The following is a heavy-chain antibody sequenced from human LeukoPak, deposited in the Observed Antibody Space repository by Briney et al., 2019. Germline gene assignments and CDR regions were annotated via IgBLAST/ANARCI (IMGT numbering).Heavy chain of an antibody. J-gene: IGHJ4*02. D-gene: IGHD6-6*01. CDR2: VYYSGST. Sequence: SETLSLTCTVSGDSISSSNYYWGWIRQPPGKGLERIGSVYYSGSTYYNPSLKSRVTISVDTSKNQFSLKLSSVTAADTAVFYCARHRSRSSSAFDYWGQGTLVTVSS. CDR3: ARHRSRSSSAFDY. CDR1: GDSISSSNYY. V-gene: IGHV4-39*01.